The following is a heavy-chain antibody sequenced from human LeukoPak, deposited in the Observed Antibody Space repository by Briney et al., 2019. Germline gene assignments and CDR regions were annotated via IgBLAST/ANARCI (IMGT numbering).Heavy chain of an antibody. CDR3: VRAFSSHPPADY. V-gene: IGHV3-74*01. D-gene: IGHD6-19*01. Sequence: GGSLCLAHAVSGFCLSSSWMHSVRQAPGKGLVWVSVINADGSTSTYGDSVKGRFTISRDNAKNTLYMQMDSLRAEDTAVDYCVRAFSSHPPADYWGQGTLVTVSS. J-gene: IGHJ4*02. CDR2: INADGSTS. CDR1: GFCLSSSW.